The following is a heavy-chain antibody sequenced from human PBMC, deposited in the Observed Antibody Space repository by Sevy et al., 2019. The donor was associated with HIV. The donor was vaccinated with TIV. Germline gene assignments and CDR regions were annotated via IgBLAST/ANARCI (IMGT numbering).Heavy chain of an antibody. Sequence: GGSLRLSCAASGFTFTNYWMHWVRQAPGKGLVWVSRVDDGGSGTNYADSVKGRFTISRDNAKNTVYLQMNSLRAEDTAVYYCTRDMYGIDYWGQGTLVTVSS. V-gene: IGHV3-74*01. CDR3: TRDMYGIDY. CDR1: GFTFTNYW. CDR2: VDDGGSGT. J-gene: IGHJ4*02. D-gene: IGHD2-8*01.